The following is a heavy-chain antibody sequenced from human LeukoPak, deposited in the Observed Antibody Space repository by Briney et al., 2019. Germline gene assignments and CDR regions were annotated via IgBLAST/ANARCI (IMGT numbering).Heavy chain of an antibody. D-gene: IGHD6-19*01. Sequence: GGSLRLSCAASGFTFSSYGMHWVRQAPGKGLEWVAVISYDGSNKYYADSVKGRFTISRDNSKNTLYLQMNSLRAEDTAVYYCAKDEVFGYSSGWYPLFDYWGQGTLVTVSS. CDR1: GFTFSSYG. CDR2: ISYDGSNK. J-gene: IGHJ4*02. V-gene: IGHV3-30*18. CDR3: AKDEVFGYSSGWYPLFDY.